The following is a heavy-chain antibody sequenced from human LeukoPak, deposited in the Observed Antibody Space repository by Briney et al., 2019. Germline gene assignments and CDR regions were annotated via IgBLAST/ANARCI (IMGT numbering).Heavy chain of an antibody. D-gene: IGHD1-26*01. Sequence: EASVKVSCKASGYTFTSYGISWVRQAPGQGLEWMGWISTYNGNTNYAQRLQGRVTMTTDTSTTTAYMELTSLRSDDTAVYYCARFPWEAYYYYYYMDVWGKGTTVTVSS. V-gene: IGHV1-18*04. CDR1: GYTFTSYG. CDR3: ARFPWEAYYYYYYMDV. J-gene: IGHJ6*03. CDR2: ISTYNGNT.